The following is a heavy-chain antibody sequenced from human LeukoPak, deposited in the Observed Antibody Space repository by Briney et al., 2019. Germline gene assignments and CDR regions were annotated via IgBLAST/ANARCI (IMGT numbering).Heavy chain of an antibody. D-gene: IGHD2/OR15-2a*01. Sequence: PSETLSPTCTVSGGSISSRTYYWGWIRQPPGKGLEWIGSIYYTGSTFYNPPLKSRVTISVDTSKNQFSMKLSSVTAADAAVYFCAREWTTWGAFDIWGQGTMVTVSS. CDR3: AREWTTWGAFDI. J-gene: IGHJ3*02. CDR2: IYYTGST. CDR1: GGSISSRTYY. V-gene: IGHV4-39*07.